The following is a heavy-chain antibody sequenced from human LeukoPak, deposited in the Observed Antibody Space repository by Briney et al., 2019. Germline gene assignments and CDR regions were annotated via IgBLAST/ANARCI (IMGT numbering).Heavy chain of an antibody. CDR1: RGSISSYY. D-gene: IGHD3-3*01. V-gene: IGHV4-59*01. Sequence: SETLSLTCTVSRGSISSYYWSWIRQPPGKGLEWIGYIDNSGNTNSNPSLKSRVTISVDTSKNQFSLKQSSVIAADTAVYYCAIGRITIFGVVIPHFDNWGQGTLVTVSS. CDR2: IDNSGNT. J-gene: IGHJ4*02. CDR3: AIGRITIFGVVIPHFDN.